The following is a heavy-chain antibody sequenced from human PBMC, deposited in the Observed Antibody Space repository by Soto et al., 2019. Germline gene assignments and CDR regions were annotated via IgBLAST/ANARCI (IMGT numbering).Heavy chain of an antibody. CDR2: ISYDGGNE. Sequence: RGSLRLSCAVSGFTFSSYGIHWVRQAPGKGLEWAALISYDGGNEKYTESVKDRFTISRDDSHNVAYLQMSSLRTEDTAMYYCAKDRYSGTYPTDFDSWGQGSLVNVXS. J-gene: IGHJ4*02. CDR1: GFTFSSYG. CDR3: AKDRYSGTYPTDFDS. V-gene: IGHV3-30*18. D-gene: IGHD1-26*01.